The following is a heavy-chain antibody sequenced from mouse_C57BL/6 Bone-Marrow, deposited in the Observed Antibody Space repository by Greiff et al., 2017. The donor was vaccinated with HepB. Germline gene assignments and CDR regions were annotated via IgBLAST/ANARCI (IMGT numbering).Heavy chain of an antibody. CDR3: AREGYGSRYFDY. Sequence: QVQLQQSGAELVRPGTSVKVSCKASGYAFTNYLIEWVKQRPGQGLEWIGVINPGSGGTNYNEKFKGKATLTADKSSSTAYMQLSSLTSEDSAVYVCAREGYGSRYFDYWGQGTTLTVAS. D-gene: IGHD1-1*01. CDR2: INPGSGGT. J-gene: IGHJ2*01. CDR1: GYAFTNYL. V-gene: IGHV1-54*01.